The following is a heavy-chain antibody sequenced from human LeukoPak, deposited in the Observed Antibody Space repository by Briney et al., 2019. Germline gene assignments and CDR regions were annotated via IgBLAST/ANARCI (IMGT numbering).Heavy chain of an antibody. J-gene: IGHJ6*03. V-gene: IGHV1-8*03. Sequence: ASVKVSCKASGGTFNSYIISWVRQATGQGLEWMGWMNPNSGNTGYAQKFQGRVTITRNTSISTAYMELSSLRSEDTAVYYCARGGGGSYYYYYYMDVWGKGTTVTVSS. CDR3: ARGGGGSYYYYYYMDV. CDR1: GGTFNSYI. CDR2: MNPNSGNT. D-gene: IGHD1-26*01.